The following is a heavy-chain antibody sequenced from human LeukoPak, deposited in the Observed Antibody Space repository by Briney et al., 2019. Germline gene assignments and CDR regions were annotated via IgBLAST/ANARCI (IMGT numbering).Heavy chain of an antibody. CDR3: ARFDYGSSSWDY. D-gene: IGHD6-6*01. J-gene: IGHJ4*02. CDR1: GYTFTGYY. Sequence: ASVKVSCEASGYTFTGYYMHWVRQAPGQGLEWMGWINPNSGGTNYAQNFQGRVTMTRDTSISTAYMELSSLRSDDTAVYYCARFDYGSSSWDYWGQGTLVTVSS. V-gene: IGHV1-2*02. CDR2: INPNSGGT.